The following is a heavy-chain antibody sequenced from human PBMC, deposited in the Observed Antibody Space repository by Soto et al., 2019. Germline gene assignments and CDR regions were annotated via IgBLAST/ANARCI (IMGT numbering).Heavy chain of an antibody. CDR2: ISSSSSTI. V-gene: IGHV3-48*01. CDR1: GFTFSSYS. CDR3: AKDGGLISFDY. Sequence: PGGSLRLSCAASGFTFSSYSMNWVRQAPGKGLEWVSYISSSSSTIYYADSVKGRFTISRDNAKNSLYLQMNSLRAEDTAVYYCAKDGGLISFDYWGQGTLVTVSS. D-gene: IGHD3-10*01. J-gene: IGHJ4*02.